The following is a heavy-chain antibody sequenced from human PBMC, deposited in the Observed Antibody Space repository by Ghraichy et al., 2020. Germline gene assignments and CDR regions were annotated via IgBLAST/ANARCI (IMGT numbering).Heavy chain of an antibody. J-gene: IGHJ1*01. CDR3: ARGGSSGWYRLEYFQH. Sequence: SETLSLTCTVSGGSISSSSYYWGWIRQPPGKGLEWIGSIYYSGSTYYNPSLKSRVTISVDTSKNQFSLKLSSVTAADTAVYYCARGGSSGWYRLEYFQHWGQGTLVTVSS. V-gene: IGHV4-39*07. D-gene: IGHD6-19*01. CDR1: GGSISSSSYY. CDR2: IYYSGST.